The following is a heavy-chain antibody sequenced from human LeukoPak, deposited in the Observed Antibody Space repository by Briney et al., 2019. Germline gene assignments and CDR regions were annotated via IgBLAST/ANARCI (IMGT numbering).Heavy chain of an antibody. D-gene: IGHD3-22*01. CDR3: ARGEDSSGYFNWFDP. CDR2: IIPIFGTA. CDR1: GGTFSSYA. Sequence: GASVKVSCKASGGTFSSYAISWVRQAPGQGLEWMGGIIPIFGTANYAQKFQGRVTITADESTSTAYMELSSLRSGDTAVYYCARGEDSSGYFNWFDPWGQGTLVTVSS. J-gene: IGHJ5*02. V-gene: IGHV1-69*13.